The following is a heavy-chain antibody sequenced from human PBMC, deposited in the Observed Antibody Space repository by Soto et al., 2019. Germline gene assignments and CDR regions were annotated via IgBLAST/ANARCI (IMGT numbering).Heavy chain of an antibody. Sequence: LSCAASGFTFSSNCMHWVRQAPGKGLVWVSRINSDGSITSYADSVKGQFTISRDNAKNTVYLQMNSLRAEDTAVYYCARGSSSWYVRFDNWRQGILVTVSS. J-gene: IGHJ4*01. CDR1: GFTFSSNC. V-gene: IGHV3-74*01. CDR3: ARGSSSWYVRFDN. D-gene: IGHD6-13*01. CDR2: INSDGSIT.